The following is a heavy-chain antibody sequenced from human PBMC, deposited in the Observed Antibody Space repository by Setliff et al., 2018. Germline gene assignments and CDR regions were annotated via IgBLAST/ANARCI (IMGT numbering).Heavy chain of an antibody. Sequence: GSLRLSCAASGLHFKSAWMSWVRQAPGKGLEWVGRIRSSDDGSEKYYVDSVKGRFSISRDNAKNSLYLQMNSLRAEDTAVYYCARDPHFDSWGQGTLVTVSS. CDR1: GLHFKSAW. CDR3: ARDPHFDS. J-gene: IGHJ4*02. V-gene: IGHV3-7*01. CDR2: IRSSDDGSEK.